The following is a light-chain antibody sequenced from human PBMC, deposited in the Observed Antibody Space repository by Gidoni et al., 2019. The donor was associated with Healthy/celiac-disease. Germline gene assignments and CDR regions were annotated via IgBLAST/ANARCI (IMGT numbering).Light chain of an antibody. CDR1: SSDVGGYNY. V-gene: IGLV2-14*03. CDR2: DVR. J-gene: IGLJ2*01. Sequence: SALTPPASVSGSPGQSITISCTGTSSDVGGYNYFSWYQQHPGKAPKLMIYDVRNRPSGVSNRFSGSKSGNTASLTISGLQAEDEAEYYCSSYTSSSTQVVFGGGTKLTVL. CDR3: SSYTSSSTQVV.